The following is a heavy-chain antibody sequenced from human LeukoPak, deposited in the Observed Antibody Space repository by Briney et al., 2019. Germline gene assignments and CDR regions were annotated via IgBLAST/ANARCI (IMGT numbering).Heavy chain of an antibody. CDR3: ARARIAAKTSVRFDP. CDR1: GGSISSYY. Sequence: SETLSLTCTVSGGSISSYYWSWIRQPAGKGLEWIGRIYTSGSTNYNPSLKSRVTMSVDTSKNQFSLKLSSVTAADTAVYYCARARIAAKTSVRFDPWGQGTLVTVSS. J-gene: IGHJ5*02. CDR2: IYTSGST. V-gene: IGHV4-4*07. D-gene: IGHD6-6*01.